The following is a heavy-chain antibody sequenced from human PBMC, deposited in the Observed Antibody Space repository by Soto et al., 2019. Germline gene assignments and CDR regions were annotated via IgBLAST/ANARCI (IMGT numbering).Heavy chain of an antibody. Sequence: ASVKVSCKASGYTFTSYGISWVLQAPGQGREWMGWISAYNGNTNYAQKLQGRVTMTTDTPTSTAYMELRSLRSDDTAVYYCARDPSHYYDSSGYSGNFDYWGQGTLVTVSS. V-gene: IGHV1-18*04. D-gene: IGHD3-22*01. CDR3: ARDPSHYYDSSGYSGNFDY. J-gene: IGHJ4*02. CDR1: GYTFTSYG. CDR2: ISAYNGNT.